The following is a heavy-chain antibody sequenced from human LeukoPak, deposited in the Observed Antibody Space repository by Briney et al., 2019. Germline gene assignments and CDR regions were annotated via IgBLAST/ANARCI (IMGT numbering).Heavy chain of an antibody. CDR3: ARAEVVPAAIVGHDAFDI. CDR1: RGTFSSYA. V-gene: IGHV1-69*13. CDR2: IIPIFGTA. D-gene: IGHD2-2*01. Sequence: ASVKVSCKDSRGTFSSYAISWVRQAPGQGLEWMGGIIPIFGTANYAQKFQGRVTITADESTSTAYMELSSLRSEDTAVYYCARAEVVPAAIVGHDAFDIWGQGTMVTVSS. J-gene: IGHJ3*02.